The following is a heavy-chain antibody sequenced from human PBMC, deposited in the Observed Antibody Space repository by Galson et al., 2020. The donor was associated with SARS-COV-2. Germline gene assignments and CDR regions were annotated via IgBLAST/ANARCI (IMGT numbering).Heavy chain of an antibody. J-gene: IGHJ1*01. V-gene: IGHV3-23*01. CDR3: AKDPFARSFVPSQH. CDR2: ISGSGGST. D-gene: IGHD2-2*01. Sequence: GESLKISCAASGFTFSSYAMSWVRQAPGKGLEWVSAISGSGGSTYYADSVKGRFTISRDNSKNTLYLQMNSLRAEDTAVYYCAKDPFARSFVPSQHWGQGTLVTVSS. CDR1: GFTFSSYA.